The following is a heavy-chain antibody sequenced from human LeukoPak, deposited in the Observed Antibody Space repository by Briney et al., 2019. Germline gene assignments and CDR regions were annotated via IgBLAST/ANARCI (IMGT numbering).Heavy chain of an antibody. CDR3: ARESYCSSTSCPPKY. V-gene: IGHV3-23*01. CDR1: GFTFSSYA. D-gene: IGHD2-2*01. CDR2: ISGSGGST. Sequence: PGGSLGLSCAASGFTFSSYAMSWVRQAPGKGLEWVSAISGSGGSTYYADSVKGRFTISRDNSKNTLYLQMNSLRAEDTAVYYCARESYCSSTSCPPKYWGQGTLVTVSS. J-gene: IGHJ4*02.